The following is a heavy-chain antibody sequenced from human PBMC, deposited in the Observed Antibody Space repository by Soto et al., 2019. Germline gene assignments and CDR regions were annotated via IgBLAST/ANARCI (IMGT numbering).Heavy chain of an antibody. J-gene: IGHJ4*02. V-gene: IGHV3-53*01. CDR1: GFTVSSNY. D-gene: IGHD3-22*01. CDR3: ARARGYYDTSGYSGYYFDY. Sequence: PGGSLRLSCAVSGFTVSSNYMSWVRQAPGKGLEWVSVIYSGGTTYYADSVKGRFTISRDNSKNTLYLQMNSLRAEDTAVYYCARARGYYDTSGYSGYYFDYWGQGSLVTVSS. CDR2: IYSGGTT.